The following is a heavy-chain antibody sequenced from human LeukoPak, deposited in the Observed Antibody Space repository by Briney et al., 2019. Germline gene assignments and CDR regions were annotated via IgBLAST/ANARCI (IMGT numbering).Heavy chain of an antibody. CDR3: ARDLEQITMGVVFHWFDP. Sequence: ASVKVSCKASGGTFSSYAISWVRQAPGQGLEWMGRIIPILGIADYPQKFRGRVTITADKSTSTAYMELSSLRSEDTAVYYCARDLEQITMGVVFHWFDPWGQGTLVTVSS. CDR2: IIPILGIA. CDR1: GGTFSSYA. D-gene: IGHD3-22*01. V-gene: IGHV1-69*04. J-gene: IGHJ5*02.